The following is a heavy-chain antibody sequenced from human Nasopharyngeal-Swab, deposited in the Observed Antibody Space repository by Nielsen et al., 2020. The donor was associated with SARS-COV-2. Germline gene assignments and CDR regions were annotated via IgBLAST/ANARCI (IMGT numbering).Heavy chain of an antibody. CDR3: ARGYCSSGSCYAKHYGMDV. V-gene: IGHV3-48*03. Sequence: GGSLRLSCAASGFTFSSYEMNWVRQAPGKGLEWVSYISSSGSTIYYADSVKGRFTISRDSAKNSLYLQMNNLRAEDTAVYYCARGYCSSGSCYAKHYGMDVWGQGTTVTVSS. CDR1: GFTFSSYE. CDR2: ISSSGSTI. J-gene: IGHJ6*02. D-gene: IGHD2-15*01.